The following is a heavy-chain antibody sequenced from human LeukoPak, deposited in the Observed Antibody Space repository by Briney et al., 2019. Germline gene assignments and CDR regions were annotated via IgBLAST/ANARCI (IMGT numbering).Heavy chain of an antibody. CDR2: ISGGSRTI. Sequence: PGRSLRLSCVASGFTFSSYGMHWVRQAPGKGLEWVSYISGGSRTIYYADSVKGRFTISRDNAKNSLHLQMNNLRDEDTAVYYCARDDYDDPLDYWGQGTLVAVSS. CDR1: GFTFSSYG. J-gene: IGHJ4*02. D-gene: IGHD4-17*01. V-gene: IGHV3-48*02. CDR3: ARDDYDDPLDY.